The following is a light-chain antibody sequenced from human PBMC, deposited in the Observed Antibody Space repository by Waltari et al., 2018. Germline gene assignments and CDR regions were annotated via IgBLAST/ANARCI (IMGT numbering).Light chain of an antibody. V-gene: IGKV1-39*01. CDR3: QQSYNTPRT. CDR2: AAS. Sequence: DIQMTQSPSSLSASVGDRVTTTCRASQTIGTYLSWYQQKPGKAPRLLIYAASSLESGVPSRFSGSGSGTEFTLTISSLQPEDFATYYCQQSYNTPRTFGQGTKVEIK. J-gene: IGKJ1*01. CDR1: QTIGTY.